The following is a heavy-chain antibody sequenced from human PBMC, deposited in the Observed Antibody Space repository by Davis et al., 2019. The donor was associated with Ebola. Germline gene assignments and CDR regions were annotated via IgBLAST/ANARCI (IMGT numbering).Heavy chain of an antibody. CDR3: ARGGFAGATPDL. CDR1: GFTFSSYG. J-gene: IGHJ5*02. CDR2: ISGSGGST. D-gene: IGHD1-26*01. Sequence: PGGSLRLSCAASGFTFSSYGMHWVRQAPGKGLEWVSAISGSGGSTYYADSVKGRFTSSRDNFKNTLYLQMNSLRAEDTAVYYCARGGFAGATPDLWGQGTLVTVSS. V-gene: IGHV3-23*01.